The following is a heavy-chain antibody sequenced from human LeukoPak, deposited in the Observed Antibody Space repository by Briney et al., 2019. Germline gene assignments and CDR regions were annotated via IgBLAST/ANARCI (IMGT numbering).Heavy chain of an antibody. CDR3: ARDTGTWPNSLFDY. Sequence: GGSLRLSCAASGFTFSSYAMSWVRQAPGKGLEWVALIWSDGSKKYYTDSVKGRSTISRDDSKNTLFLQMNSLRAEDMAVYYCARDTGTWPNSLFDYWGQGNLVTVSS. V-gene: IGHV3-33*08. CDR1: GFTFSSYA. D-gene: IGHD4-23*01. CDR2: IWSDGSKK. J-gene: IGHJ4*02.